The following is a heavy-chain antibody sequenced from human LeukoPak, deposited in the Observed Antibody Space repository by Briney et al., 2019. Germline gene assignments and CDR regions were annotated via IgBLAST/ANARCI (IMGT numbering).Heavy chain of an antibody. CDR2: IYYSGST. D-gene: IGHD6-13*01. V-gene: IGHV4-59*01. CDR3: ARSIAAATVGLYGMDV. J-gene: IGHJ6*04. Sequence: SETLSLTCTVSGGSISSYYWSWIRQPPGKGLEWIGYIYYSGSTNYNPSLKSRVTISVDTSKNQFSLELSSVTAADTAVYYRARSIAAATVGLYGMDVWGKGTTVTVSS. CDR1: GGSISSYY.